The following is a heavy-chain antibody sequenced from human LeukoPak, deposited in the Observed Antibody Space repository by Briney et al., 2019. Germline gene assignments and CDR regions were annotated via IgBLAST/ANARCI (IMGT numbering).Heavy chain of an antibody. D-gene: IGHD5-12*01. CDR2: ITPSSSTK. Sequence: GGSLRLSCAASGFAFSSYSLNWVRQAPGRGLEWVSYITPSSSTKYYADSVKGRFTVSRDNAKNSVYLQMNSLRDEDSAVYYCATNSASDSVWGQGTLVTVSS. CDR3: ATNSASDSV. V-gene: IGHV3-48*02. J-gene: IGHJ4*02. CDR1: GFAFSSYS.